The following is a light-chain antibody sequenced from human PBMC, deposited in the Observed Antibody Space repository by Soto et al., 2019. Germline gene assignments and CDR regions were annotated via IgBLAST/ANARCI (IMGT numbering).Light chain of an antibody. CDR3: QQYNTCPRT. J-gene: IGKJ1*01. CDR2: GAS. CDR1: QRFTSS. Sequence: ETVVTQSPATLSVAPGETASLSCRASQRFTSSLAWYQQKPGQAPRLLIYGASTRATGIPARFSGSGSGTEFTLTISNLQSEDFGVYYCQQYNTCPRTFGQGTKVEMK. V-gene: IGKV3-15*01.